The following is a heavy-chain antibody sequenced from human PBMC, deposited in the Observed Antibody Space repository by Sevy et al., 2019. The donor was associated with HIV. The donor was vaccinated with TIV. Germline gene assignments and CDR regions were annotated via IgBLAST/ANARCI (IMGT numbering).Heavy chain of an antibody. Sequence: GGSLRLSCAASGFTFSSYAMSWVRQAPGKGLEWVSVISGSGGSTQYVDSVKGRFTISRDNSKNTLYLQMNSLRGEDTAVYYCATGSHSGYYTAFDYWGQGTLVTVSS. CDR3: ATGSHSGYYTAFDY. CDR1: GFTFSSYA. CDR2: ISGSGGST. D-gene: IGHD3-22*01. J-gene: IGHJ4*02. V-gene: IGHV3-23*01.